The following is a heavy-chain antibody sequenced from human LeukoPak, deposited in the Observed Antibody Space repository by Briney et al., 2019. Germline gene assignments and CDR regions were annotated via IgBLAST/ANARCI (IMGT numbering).Heavy chain of an antibody. CDR1: GYTFTGCY. J-gene: IGHJ4*02. CDR3: AAEYCSGASCHAAFDY. D-gene: IGHD2-2*01. V-gene: IGHV1-2*02. Sequence: ASVKVSCKASGYTFTGCYMHWVRQAPGRGLEWMGWINPNSGGTNYAQKFQGRVTMTRDTSISTAYMELSRLRSDDTAVYYCAAEYCSGASCHAAFDYWGQGTLVTVS. CDR2: INPNSGGT.